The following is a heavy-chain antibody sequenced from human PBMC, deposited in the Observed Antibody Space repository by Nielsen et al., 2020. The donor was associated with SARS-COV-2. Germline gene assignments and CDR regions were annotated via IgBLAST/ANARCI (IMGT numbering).Heavy chain of an antibody. J-gene: IGHJ6*02. V-gene: IGHV1-8*01. CDR3: ARQRGYYYYYGMDV. CDR2: MNPNSGNT. Sequence: ASVKVSCKASGYTFTSYDINWVRQATGQGLEWMGWMNPNSGNTGYAQKFQGRVTMTRNTSISTAYMELSSLRFEDTAVYYCARQRGYYYYYGMDVWGQGTTVTVSS. CDR1: GYTFTSYD.